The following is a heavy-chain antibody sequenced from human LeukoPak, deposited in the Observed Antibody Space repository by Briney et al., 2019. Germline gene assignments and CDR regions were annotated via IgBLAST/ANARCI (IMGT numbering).Heavy chain of an antibody. CDR1: GGSISSSNSD. J-gene: IGHJ4*02. CDR2: IYYTGST. D-gene: IGHD3-9*01. V-gene: IGHV4-39*02. CDR3: ARDLGSGYYFFDY. Sequence: SETLSLTCTVSGGSISSSNSDWGWIRQPLGKGLEWIGSIYYTGSTFYNPSLKSRVTISVDTSKQKFSLNLSSVTAADTAVYYCARDLGSGYYFFDYWGQGTLVTVSS.